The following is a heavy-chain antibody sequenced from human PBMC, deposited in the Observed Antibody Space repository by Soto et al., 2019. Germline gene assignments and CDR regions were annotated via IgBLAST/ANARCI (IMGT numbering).Heavy chain of an antibody. CDR1: GFTLSDHY. V-gene: IGHV3-72*01. CDR2: SRNQANGYST. Sequence: EVQLVESGGGLVQPGGSLRLSCSVSGFTLSDHYIDWVRQAPGKGLEWVGRSRNQANGYSTIYAASVKGRFTTSRDDSKHLVYLQMESLRTEDTAVYYCVRDTYFSDSSSYNRCFDFWGQGALVTVAS. D-gene: IGHD3-22*01. J-gene: IGHJ4*02. CDR3: VRDTYFSDSSSYNRCFDF.